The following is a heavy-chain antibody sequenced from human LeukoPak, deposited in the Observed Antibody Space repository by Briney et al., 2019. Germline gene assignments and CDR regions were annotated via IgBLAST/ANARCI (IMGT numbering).Heavy chain of an antibody. Sequence: ASVKVSCKASGGTFGNYAISWVRQAPGQGLEWTGGIIPIFGTLNYAQKFQGRVTITADESTSTVYMELSSLKSEDTAVYYCAGGKLFDFWSGYYPMDDSWGQGTLVTVSS. CDR2: IIPIFGTL. V-gene: IGHV1-69*13. CDR1: GGTFGNYA. CDR3: AGGKLFDFWSGYYPMDDS. J-gene: IGHJ5*01. D-gene: IGHD3-3*01.